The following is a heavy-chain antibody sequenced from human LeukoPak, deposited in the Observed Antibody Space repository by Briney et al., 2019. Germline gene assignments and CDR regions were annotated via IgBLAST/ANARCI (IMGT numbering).Heavy chain of an antibody. CDR1: GGSISSYY. J-gene: IGHJ3*02. V-gene: IGHV4-4*07. Sequence: SETLSLTCTVSGGSISSYYWSWIRQPARKGLEWIGRIYTSGSTNYNPSLKSRVTMSVDTSKNQFSLKLSSVTAADTAVYYCARGYDILTGQVGAFDIWGQGTMVTVSS. D-gene: IGHD3-9*01. CDR3: ARGYDILTGQVGAFDI. CDR2: IYTSGST.